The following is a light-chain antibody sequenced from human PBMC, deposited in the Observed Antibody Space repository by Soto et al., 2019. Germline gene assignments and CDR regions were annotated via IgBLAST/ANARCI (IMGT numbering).Light chain of an antibody. CDR2: KAS. J-gene: IGKJ4*01. CDR1: QTISSW. V-gene: IGKV1-5*03. CDR3: QQYDNLPLT. Sequence: DIQMTQSPSPLSGSVGDRVTITCQASQTISSWLAWYQQKPGKAPKLMIYKASTLKSGVPSRFSGSGSGTEFTLTISSLQPDDVATYYCQQYDNLPLTLSGGTKVDIK.